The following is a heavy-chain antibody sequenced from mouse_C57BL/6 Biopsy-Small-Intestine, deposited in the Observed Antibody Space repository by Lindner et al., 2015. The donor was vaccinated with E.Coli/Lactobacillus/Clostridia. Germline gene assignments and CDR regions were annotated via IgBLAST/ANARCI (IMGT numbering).Heavy chain of an antibody. CDR1: GYIFTSYG. Sequence: VQLQESGAELVRPGSSVKMSCKTSGYIFTSYGINWVRQRPGQGLEWVGYIFIGNGYVEYNEKFKGKATLASDTSSTTAYMQLSSLTSEDSAIYFCARGTFYSDYWGQGTTLSVSS. J-gene: IGHJ2*01. D-gene: IGHD3-3*01. CDR2: IFIGNGYV. V-gene: IGHV1-58*01. CDR3: ARGTFYSDY.